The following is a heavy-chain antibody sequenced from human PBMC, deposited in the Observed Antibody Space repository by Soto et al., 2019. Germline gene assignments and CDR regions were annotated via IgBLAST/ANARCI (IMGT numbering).Heavy chain of an antibody. CDR3: AGDLPTNGDGMDV. CDR1: GFTFSSYW. J-gene: IGHJ6*02. Sequence: SLRLSCAASGFTFSSYWMHWVRQAPGKGLVWVSRINSDGSSATYADSVKGRFTVSRDNAKNTLYLQMNSLRAEDTAVYYCAGDLPTNGDGMDVWGQGTTVTVSS. V-gene: IGHV3-74*01. D-gene: IGHD2-8*01. CDR2: INSDGSSA.